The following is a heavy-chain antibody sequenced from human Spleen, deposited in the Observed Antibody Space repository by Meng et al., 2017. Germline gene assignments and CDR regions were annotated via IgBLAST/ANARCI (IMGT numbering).Heavy chain of an antibody. CDR3: VRNEGYSFGA. Sequence: QGQRQGPGPGLVKPSGTLSLPVAVSGDSISSRDWWSWVRQPPGKGLEWIGEISQGSGRTNYHPSLKSRVTISLDKSKNQFSLNVNSVTAADTAVYYCVRNEGYSFGAWGQGTLVTVSS. J-gene: IGHJ5*02. CDR1: GDSISSRDW. V-gene: IGHV4-4*02. D-gene: IGHD2-21*01. CDR2: ISQGSGRT.